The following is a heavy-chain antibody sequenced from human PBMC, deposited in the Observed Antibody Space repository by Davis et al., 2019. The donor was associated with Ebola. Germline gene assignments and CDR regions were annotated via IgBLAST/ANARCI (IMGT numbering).Heavy chain of an antibody. D-gene: IGHD2-2*01. CDR3: ARDARRCSSTSCYYYYGMDV. Sequence: PGGSLRLSCAASGFTFSSYAMHWVRQAPGKGLEWVAVISYDGSNKYYADSVKGRFTISRDNSKNTLYLQMNSLRAEDTAVYYCARDARRCSSTSCYYYYGMDVWGQGTTVTVSS. V-gene: IGHV3-30-3*01. CDR1: GFTFSSYA. J-gene: IGHJ6*02. CDR2: ISYDGSNK.